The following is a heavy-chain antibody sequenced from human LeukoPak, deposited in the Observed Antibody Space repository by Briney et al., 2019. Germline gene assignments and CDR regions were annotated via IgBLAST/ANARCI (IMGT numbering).Heavy chain of an antibody. V-gene: IGHV3-15*01. J-gene: IGHJ3*02. CDR3: TTGANYYDSSGYYSYAFDI. CDR2: IKSKTDGGTT. D-gene: IGHD3-22*01. Sequence: PGGSLRLSCAASGFTFSNAWMSWVRQAPGKGLEGVGRIKSKTDGGTTDYAAPVKGRFTISRDDSKNTLYLQMNSLKTEDTAVYYCTTGANYYDSSGYYSYAFDIWGQGTMVTVSS. CDR1: GFTFSNAW.